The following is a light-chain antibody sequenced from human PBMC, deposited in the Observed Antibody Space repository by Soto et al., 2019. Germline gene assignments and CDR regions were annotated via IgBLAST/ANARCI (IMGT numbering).Light chain of an antibody. CDR3: CSYTHSATLV. J-gene: IGLJ2*01. V-gene: IGLV2-14*01. Sequence: QSVLTQPASVSGSPGQSITFSCTGTNSDVGGYDYVSWYQQHPGKAPKLIIFAVSDRPSGVSNRFSGSKSGSTASLTISGLQTEDEADYYCCSYTHSATLVFGGGTKVTVL. CDR1: NSDVGGYDY. CDR2: AVS.